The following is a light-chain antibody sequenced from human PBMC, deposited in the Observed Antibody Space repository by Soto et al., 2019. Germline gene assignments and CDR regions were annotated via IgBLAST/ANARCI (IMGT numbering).Light chain of an antibody. CDR3: QQYNDWPIT. CDR2: GAS. Sequence: DIMMTQSPATLSVAPGERATLPCRASQSVNSDLAWYQQKPGQAPRVLIYGASTRATGIPARFSGSGSGTEFTLTISSLQSEDFAVYYCQQYNDWPITFGQGTRLEIK. J-gene: IGKJ5*01. CDR1: QSVNSD. V-gene: IGKV3-15*01.